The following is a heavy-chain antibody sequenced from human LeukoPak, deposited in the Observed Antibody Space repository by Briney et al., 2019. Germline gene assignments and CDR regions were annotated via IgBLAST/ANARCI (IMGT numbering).Heavy chain of an antibody. CDR3: ARGGRSLVAAQFDL. D-gene: IGHD2-15*01. CDR2: INHSGST. Sequence: SETLSLTCAVYGGSFSGYYWSWIRQPPGEGLEWIGEINHSGSTNYNPSLKSRVTISVDTSKNQFSLKLSSVTAADTAVYCWARGGRSLVAAQFDLWGRGTLVTVSS. J-gene: IGHJ2*01. V-gene: IGHV4-34*01. CDR1: GGSFSGYY.